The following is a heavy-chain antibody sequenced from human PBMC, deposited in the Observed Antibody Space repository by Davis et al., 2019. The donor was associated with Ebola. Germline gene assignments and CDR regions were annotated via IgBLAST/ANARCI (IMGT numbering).Heavy chain of an antibody. J-gene: IGHJ2*01. CDR3: VQHGPGDFWYFGL. Sequence: GGSLRLSCVASEFTFSSYTMTWVRQAPGKGLEWVSSIRSRIGYRYPTESIHYADSVKGRFTISRDNTRNSLSLQMDNLRDEDTAMYYCVQHGPGDFWYFGLWGRGTLVTVSS. V-gene: IGHV3-21*04. CDR1: EFTFSSYT. D-gene: IGHD4-17*01. CDR2: IRSRIGYR.